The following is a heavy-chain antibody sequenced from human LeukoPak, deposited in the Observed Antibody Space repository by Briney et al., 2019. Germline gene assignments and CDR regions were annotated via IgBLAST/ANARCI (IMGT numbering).Heavy chain of an antibody. D-gene: IGHD1-7*01. V-gene: IGHV3-21*04. CDR3: AKRRGLELLYYYYMDV. CDR2: ISSSSSYI. Sequence: GGSLRLSCAASGITFNSYTMNWVRQAPGKGLEWVSSISSSSSYIYYAASVKGRFTISRDNSKNTLYLQMNSLRAEDTAVYYCAKRRGLELLYYYYMDVWGKGTTVTVSS. CDR1: GITFNSYT. J-gene: IGHJ6*03.